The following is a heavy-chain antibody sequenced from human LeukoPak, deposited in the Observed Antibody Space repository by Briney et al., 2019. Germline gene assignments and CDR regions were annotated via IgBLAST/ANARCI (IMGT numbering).Heavy chain of an antibody. CDR1: AYTFTIYG. CDR2: ISAYNGNT. V-gene: IGHV1-18*01. Sequence: ASVKVSCKASAYTFTIYGISWVRQAPGQGLEWMGWISAYNGNTNYAQKLQGRVTMTTDTSTSTAYMELRSLRSDDTDVYYCARKYDILTPFGYWGQGTLVTVSS. CDR3: ARKYDILTPFGY. J-gene: IGHJ4*02. D-gene: IGHD3-9*01.